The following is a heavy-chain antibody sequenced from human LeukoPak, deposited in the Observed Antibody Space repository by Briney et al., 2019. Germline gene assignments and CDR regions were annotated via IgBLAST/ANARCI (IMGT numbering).Heavy chain of an antibody. D-gene: IGHD2-21*02. CDR2: IYHGGST. CDR3: ARVQLQVVTAVTIFGY. CDR1: GRSISCSNW. Sequence: SEALSLTCAVSGRSISCSNWWSWVRQPPGKGLEWRGEIYHGGSTYYNPSLKSGVTISVDKSKNQFSLKLISVTAADTAVYYCARVQLQVVTAVTIFGYWGQGTLVTVSS. J-gene: IGHJ4*02. V-gene: IGHV4-4*02.